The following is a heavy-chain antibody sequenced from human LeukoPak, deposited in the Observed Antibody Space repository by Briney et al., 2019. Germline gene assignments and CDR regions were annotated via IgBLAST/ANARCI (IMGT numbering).Heavy chain of an antibody. D-gene: IGHD2-2*01. J-gene: IGHJ4*02. Sequence: ASVKVSCKASGYTFTRYGLNWVRQAPGQGLEWMGWISAYNGNTDYAQKLQGRVTMTTDTSTSTAYMELRSLRPDDTAVYYCARVLAYCSSTSCHDYWGQGTLVTVYS. CDR1: GYTFTRYG. CDR2: ISAYNGNT. CDR3: ARVLAYCSSTSCHDY. V-gene: IGHV1-18*01.